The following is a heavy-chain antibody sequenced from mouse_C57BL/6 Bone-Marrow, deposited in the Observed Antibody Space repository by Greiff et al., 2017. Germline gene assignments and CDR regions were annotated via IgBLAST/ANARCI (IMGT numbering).Heavy chain of an antibody. CDR2: ISDGGSYT. D-gene: IGHD3-3*01. CDR1: GFTFSSYA. V-gene: IGHV5-4*03. J-gene: IGHJ2*01. Sequence: EVKLVESGGGLVKPGGSLKLSCAASGFTFSSYAMSWVRQTPEKRLEWVATISDGGSYTYYPDNVKGRFTISRDNAKNNLYLQMSHLKSEDTAMYYCARVRGLFDYWSQGTTLTVSS. CDR3: ARVRGLFDY.